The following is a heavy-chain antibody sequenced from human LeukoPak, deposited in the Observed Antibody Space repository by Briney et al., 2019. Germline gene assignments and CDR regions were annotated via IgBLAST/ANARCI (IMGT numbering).Heavy chain of an antibody. V-gene: IGHV1-18*01. D-gene: IGHD4-17*01. CDR3: ARDHRDYGDGELDY. CDR2: ISAYNGNT. Sequence: GASVKVSCKASGYTFTSYGISWVRQAPGQGLEWMGWISAYNGNTNYAQKLQGRVTMTTDTSTSTAYMELRSLRSDDTAVYYCARDHRDYGDGELDYWGQGTLVTVSS. J-gene: IGHJ4*02. CDR1: GYTFTSYG.